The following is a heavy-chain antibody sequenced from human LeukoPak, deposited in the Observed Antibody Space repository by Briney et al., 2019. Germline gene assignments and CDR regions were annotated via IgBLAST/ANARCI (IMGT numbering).Heavy chain of an antibody. J-gene: IGHJ6*04. CDR3: ARGLRVVYGMDV. Sequence: SETLSLTCAVYVGSFSGYYWSWIRQPPGKGLEWIGEINHSGSTNYNPSLKSRVTISVDTSKNQFSLKLSSVTAADTAVYYCARGLRVVYGMDVWGKGTTVTVSS. D-gene: IGHD2-15*01. CDR1: VGSFSGYY. CDR2: INHSGST. V-gene: IGHV4-34*01.